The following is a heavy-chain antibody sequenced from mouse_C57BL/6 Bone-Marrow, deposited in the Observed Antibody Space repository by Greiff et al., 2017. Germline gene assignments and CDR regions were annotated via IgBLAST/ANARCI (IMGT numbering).Heavy chain of an antibody. Sequence: DVMLVESGGGLVKPGGSLKLSCAASGFTFSSYAMSWVRQTPEKRLEWVATISDGGSYTYYPDNVKGRFTISRDNAKNNLYLQMSHLKSEDTAMYYCAGTGHYFDYWGQDTTLTVSS. CDR3: AGTGHYFDY. CDR1: GFTFSSYA. D-gene: IGHD4-1*01. V-gene: IGHV5-4*03. J-gene: IGHJ2*01. CDR2: ISDGGSYT.